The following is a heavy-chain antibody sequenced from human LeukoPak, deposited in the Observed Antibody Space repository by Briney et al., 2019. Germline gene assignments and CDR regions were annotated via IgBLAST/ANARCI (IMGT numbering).Heavy chain of an antibody. CDR3: ATPWVLETAMDPFDY. D-gene: IGHD5-18*01. CDR2: ISSSGSTI. CDR1: GFTFSSYE. J-gene: IGHJ4*02. Sequence: GGSLRLSCAASGFTFSSYEMNWVRQAPGKVLEWVSYISSSGSTIYYADSVKGRFTISRDNAKNPLYLQMNSLRAEDTAVYYCATPWVLETAMDPFDYWGQGTLVTVSS. V-gene: IGHV3-48*03.